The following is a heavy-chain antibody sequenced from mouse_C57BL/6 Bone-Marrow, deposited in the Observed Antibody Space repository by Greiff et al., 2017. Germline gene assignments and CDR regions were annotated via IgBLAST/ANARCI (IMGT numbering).Heavy chain of an antibody. D-gene: IGHD3-2*02. V-gene: IGHV3-6*01. CDR3: VRQLRLRYFDY. CDR2: ISYDGSN. J-gene: IGHJ2*01. CDR1: GYSITSGYY. Sequence: DVKLQESGPGLVKPSQSLSLTCSVTGYSITSGYYWNWIRQFPGNKLEWMGYISYDGSNNYNPSLKNRISITRDTSKNQFFLKLNSVTTEDTATYYCVRQLRLRYFDYWGQGTTLTVSS.